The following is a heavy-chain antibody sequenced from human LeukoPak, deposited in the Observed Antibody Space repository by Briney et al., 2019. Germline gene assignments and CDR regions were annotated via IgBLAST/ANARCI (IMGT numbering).Heavy chain of an antibody. V-gene: IGHV4-34*01. Sequence: SETLSLTCAVYGGSFSGYYWSWIRQPPGKGLEWIGEINHSGSTNYNPSLKSRVTISVDTSKNQFSLKLSSVTAADTAVYYCAREGSSWQYYYYYMDVWGKGTAVTVSS. J-gene: IGHJ6*03. CDR2: INHSGST. D-gene: IGHD6-13*01. CDR1: GGSFSGYY. CDR3: AREGSSWQYYYYYMDV.